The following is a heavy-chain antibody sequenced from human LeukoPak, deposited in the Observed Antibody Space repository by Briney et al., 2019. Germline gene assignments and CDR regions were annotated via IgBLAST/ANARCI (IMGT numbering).Heavy chain of an antibody. J-gene: IGHJ6*03. CDR3: AKAPRGPYYYDSSGYFPLYYMDV. Sequence: GGSLRLSCPASGFTFDDFGMHWVRQPPAKGLEWVSAISSSGGSTYYADSVKGRFTISRDNSKNTLYLQMNSLRAEDTAVYYCAKAPRGPYYYDSSGYFPLYYMDVWGKGTTVTVSS. CDR1: GFTFDDFG. D-gene: IGHD3-22*01. V-gene: IGHV3-23*01. CDR2: ISSSGGST.